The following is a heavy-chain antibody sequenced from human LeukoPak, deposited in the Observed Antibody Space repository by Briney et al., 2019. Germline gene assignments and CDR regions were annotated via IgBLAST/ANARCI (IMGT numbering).Heavy chain of an antibody. CDR1: GGSISSGSHH. D-gene: IGHD6-19*01. Sequence: SETLSLTCTVSGGSISSGSHHWGWFRQSPGKGLEWIGSIYDSRTIYYNPSLNSRVTISAVTSKNQFSLQLNSVTAADTAVYYCARQVIVYSSGWLGYYFDYWGQGTLVTVSS. J-gene: IGHJ4*02. V-gene: IGHV4-39*01. CDR2: IYDSRTI. CDR3: ARQVIVYSSGWLGYYFDY.